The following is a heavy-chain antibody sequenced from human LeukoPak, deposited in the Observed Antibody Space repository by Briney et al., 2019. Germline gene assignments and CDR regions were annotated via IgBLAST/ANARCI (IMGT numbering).Heavy chain of an antibody. CDR1: GFMFSRYA. Sequence: GGSLRLSCAASGFMFSRYAMIWVRQTPGKGLEWVSAISGSGGSTYYADSVKGRFTISRDNSKNTLYLQMNSLRAEDTAVYYCATYGPDILTGPLGYWGQGTLVTVSS. J-gene: IGHJ4*02. V-gene: IGHV3-23*01. CDR2: ISGSGGST. CDR3: ATYGPDILTGPLGY. D-gene: IGHD3-9*01.